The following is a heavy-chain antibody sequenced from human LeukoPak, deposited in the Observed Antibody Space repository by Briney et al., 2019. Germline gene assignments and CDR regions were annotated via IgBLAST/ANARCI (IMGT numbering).Heavy chain of an antibody. CDR3: ARAEEAAGFYYYYGMDV. V-gene: IGHV1-69*04. CDR1: GGTFSSYA. D-gene: IGHD6-19*01. Sequence: GASVKVSCKASGGTFSSYAVSWVRQAPGQGLEWMGRIIPILGIANYAQKFQGRVTITADKSTSTAYMELSSLRSEDTAVYHCARAEEAAGFYYYYGMDVWGQGTTVTVSS. CDR2: IIPILGIA. J-gene: IGHJ6*02.